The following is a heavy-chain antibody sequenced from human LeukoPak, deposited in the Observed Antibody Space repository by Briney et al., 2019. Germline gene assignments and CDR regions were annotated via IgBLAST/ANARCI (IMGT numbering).Heavy chain of an antibody. D-gene: IGHD3-9*01. CDR3: ARAGVSRYFDWFY. Sequence: GGSLRLSCTASGFTFSSYAMNWVRQAPGRGLEWASVISGSAGSIYYTDSVKGRFTISRDNSKNTLYLQMNSLRADDTAVYYCARAGVSRYFDWFYWGQGTLVTVSS. V-gene: IGHV3-23*01. J-gene: IGHJ4*02. CDR2: ISGSAGSI. CDR1: GFTFSSYA.